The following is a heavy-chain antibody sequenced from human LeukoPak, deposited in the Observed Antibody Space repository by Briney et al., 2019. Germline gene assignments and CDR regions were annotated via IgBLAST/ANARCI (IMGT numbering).Heavy chain of an antibody. J-gene: IGHJ3*02. V-gene: IGHV4-34*01. CDR3: ARGRGYCSGGSCYGHAFDI. D-gene: IGHD2-15*01. Sequence: SETLSLTCAVYGGSFSGYYWSWIRQPPGKGLEWIGEINHSGSTNYNPSLKSRVTISVDTSKNQFSLKLSSVTAADTAVYYCARGRGYCSGGSCYGHAFDICGQGTMVTVSS. CDR2: INHSGST. CDR1: GGSFSGYY.